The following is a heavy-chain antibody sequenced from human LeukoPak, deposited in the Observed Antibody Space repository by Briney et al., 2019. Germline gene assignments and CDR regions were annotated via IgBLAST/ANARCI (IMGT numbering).Heavy chain of an antibody. CDR3: AGRPTGNSPGYIH. Sequence: PGGSLRLSCVASGITFSNYAVSWVRQAPEKGLDWVSVISGSAHKIRYADSVKGRFTISRDNSENIVYLQMNNLRVEDTAVYYCAGRPTGNSPGYIHWGQGTLVTVSS. J-gene: IGHJ4*02. D-gene: IGHD5-18*01. CDR1: GITFSNYA. CDR2: ISGSAHKI. V-gene: IGHV3-23*01.